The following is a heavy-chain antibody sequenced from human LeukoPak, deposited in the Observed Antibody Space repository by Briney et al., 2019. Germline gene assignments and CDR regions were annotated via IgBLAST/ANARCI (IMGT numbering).Heavy chain of an antibody. Sequence: SETLFLTCTVSGGSISSSSYYWGWIRQPPGKGLEWIGSIYYSGSTYYNPSLKSRVTISVDTSKNQFSLKLSSVTAADTAVYYCARAVQWFDPWGQGTLVTVSS. V-gene: IGHV4-39*07. CDR3: ARAVQWFDP. CDR1: GGSISSSSYY. J-gene: IGHJ5*02. CDR2: IYYSGST.